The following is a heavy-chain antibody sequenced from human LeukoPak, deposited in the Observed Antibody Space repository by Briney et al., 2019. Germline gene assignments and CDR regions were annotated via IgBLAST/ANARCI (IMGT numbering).Heavy chain of an antibody. V-gene: IGHV3-74*01. CDR2: ILSDGPNT. J-gene: IGHJ4*02. Sequence: PGGSLRLSCAASGFTFSSYWMHWVRQAPGKGLVWVSRILSDGPNTNYADYVKGRFTISRDNAKNTLYLQMNSLGAEDTAVYYCARISYHSSGYFDYRGQGTLVTVSS. D-gene: IGHD3-22*01. CDR3: ARISYHSSGYFDY. CDR1: GFTFSSYW.